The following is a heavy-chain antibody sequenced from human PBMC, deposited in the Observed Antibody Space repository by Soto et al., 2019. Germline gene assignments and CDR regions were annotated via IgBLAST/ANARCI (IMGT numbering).Heavy chain of an antibody. Sequence: QPGGSLRLSCAASGFTFSSYAMHWVRQAPGKGLEWVAVISYDGSNKYYADSVKGRFTISRDNSKNTLYLQMNSLRAEDTAVYYCARDRYQLLYEYYYYGMDVWGQGTTVTVSS. CDR2: ISYDGSNK. J-gene: IGHJ6*02. CDR1: GFTFSSYA. CDR3: ARDRYQLLYEYYYYGMDV. V-gene: IGHV3-30-3*01. D-gene: IGHD2-2*02.